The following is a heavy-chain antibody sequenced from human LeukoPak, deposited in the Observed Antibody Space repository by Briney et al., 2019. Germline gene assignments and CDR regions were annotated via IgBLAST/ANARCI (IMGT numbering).Heavy chain of an antibody. CDR3: ARNDIVATTDGMDV. CDR2: IYSGST. V-gene: IGHV4-4*07. CDR1: GGSISNYY. J-gene: IGHJ6*02. D-gene: IGHD5-12*01. Sequence: SETLSLTCTVSGGSISNYYWSWVRQPAGKGLEWIGRIYSGSTNYNPSLKSRVTISVDTSKNQFSLKLSSVTAADTAVYYCARNDIVATTDGMDVWGQGTTVTVSS.